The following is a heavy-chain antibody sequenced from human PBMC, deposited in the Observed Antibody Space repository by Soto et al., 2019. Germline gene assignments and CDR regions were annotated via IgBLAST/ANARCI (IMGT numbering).Heavy chain of an antibody. CDR3: AKDIGVAAAGTVDY. Sequence: GGSLRLSCAASGFTFSSYAMSWVRQAPGKGLEWVSAISGSGGSTYYADSVRGRFTISRDNSKNTLYLQMNSLRAEDTAVYYCAKDIGVAAAGTVDYWGQGTLVTVSS. CDR2: ISGSGGST. CDR1: GFTFSSYA. D-gene: IGHD6-13*01. J-gene: IGHJ4*02. V-gene: IGHV3-23*01.